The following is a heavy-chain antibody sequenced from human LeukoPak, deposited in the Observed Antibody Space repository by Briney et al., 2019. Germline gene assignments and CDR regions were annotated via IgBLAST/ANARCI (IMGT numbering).Heavy chain of an antibody. D-gene: IGHD7-27*01. J-gene: IGHJ3*02. CDR1: GFTSSNYK. CDR3: ARVALGIGDAFDI. CDR2: ISSSGSSI. Sequence: GGSLRLSCAASGFTSSNYKMNWVRQAPGKGLEWVSYISSSGSSIYYADFVKGRFTISRDNAKNSLYLQMNSLRAEDTAVYYCARVALGIGDAFDIWGQGTMVTVSS. V-gene: IGHV3-48*03.